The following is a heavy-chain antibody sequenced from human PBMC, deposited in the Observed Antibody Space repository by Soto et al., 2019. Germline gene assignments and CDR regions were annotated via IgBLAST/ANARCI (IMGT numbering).Heavy chain of an antibody. Sequence: GGSLRLSCAASGFTFSSYAMSWVRQAPGKGLEWVSAISGSGGSTYYADSVKGRFTISRDNSKNTLYLQMNSLRAEDTAVYYCRGSSTSSHKNPVDYWGQGTMVTVSS. CDR2: ISGSGGST. V-gene: IGHV3-23*01. J-gene: IGHJ4*02. D-gene: IGHD2-2*01. CDR1: GFTFSSYA. CDR3: RGSSTSSHKNPVDY.